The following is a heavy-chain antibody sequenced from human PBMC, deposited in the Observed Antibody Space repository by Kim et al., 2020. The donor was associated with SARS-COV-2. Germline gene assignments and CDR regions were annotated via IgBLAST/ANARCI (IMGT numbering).Heavy chain of an antibody. CDR2: IGTAGDT. CDR1: GFTFSSYD. CDR3: ARALGSGSHEGNYYYYYGMDV. D-gene: IGHD3-10*01. Sequence: GGSLRLSCAASGFTFSSYDMHWVRQATGKGLEWVSAIGTAGDTYYPGSVKGRFTISRENAKNSLYLQMNSLRAGDTAVYYCARALGSGSHEGNYYYYYGMDVWGQGTTVTVSS. V-gene: IGHV3-13*04. J-gene: IGHJ6*02.